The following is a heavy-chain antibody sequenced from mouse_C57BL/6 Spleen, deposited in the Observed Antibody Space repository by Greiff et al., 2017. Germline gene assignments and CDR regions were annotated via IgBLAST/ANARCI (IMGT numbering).Heavy chain of an antibody. CDR1: GFTFSDYY. CDR3: AREKPYAMDY. Sequence: EVKLVESEGGLVQPGSSMKLSCTASGFTFSDYYMAWVRQVPEKGLEWVANINYDGSSTYYLDSLKSRFIISRDNAKNILYLQMSSLKSEDTATYYCAREKPYAMDYWGQGTSVTVSS. J-gene: IGHJ4*01. CDR2: INYDGSST. V-gene: IGHV5-16*01.